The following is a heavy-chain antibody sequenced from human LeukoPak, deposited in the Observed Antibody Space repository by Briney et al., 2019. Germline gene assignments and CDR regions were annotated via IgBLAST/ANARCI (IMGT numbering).Heavy chain of an antibody. CDR3: ARETYYYDSSGYPAGRWFDP. V-gene: IGHV4-59*01. CDR2: IYYSGRT. Sequence: KPSETLSLTCTVSGGSISSYYWSWIRQPPGKGLEWIGCIYYSGRTNYHPSLKSRVTISVDTSKNHFSLKLSSVTAADTAVYYCARETYYYDSSGYPAGRWFDPWGQGTLVTVSS. J-gene: IGHJ5*02. CDR1: GGSISSYY. D-gene: IGHD3-22*01.